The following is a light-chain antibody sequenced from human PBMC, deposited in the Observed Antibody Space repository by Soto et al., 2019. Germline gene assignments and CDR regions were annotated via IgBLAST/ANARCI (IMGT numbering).Light chain of an antibody. CDR2: ENN. CDR1: SGSIANNY. J-gene: IGLJ2*01. V-gene: IGLV6-57*04. Sequence: NFILTQPPSVSESPGKTVTISCTRSSGSIANNYVQWYQQRPRRAPITVIYENNKRPSGGPGRFSGSTDGSSNSASLTISGLQTEDEADYYCQSYDSSFVIFGGGTKLTVL. CDR3: QSYDSSFVI.